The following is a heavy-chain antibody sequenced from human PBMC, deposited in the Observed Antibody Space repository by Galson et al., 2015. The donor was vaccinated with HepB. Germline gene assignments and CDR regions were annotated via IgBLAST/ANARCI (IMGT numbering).Heavy chain of an antibody. CDR1: GGSISSGGYY. J-gene: IGHJ5*02. Sequence: TLSLTCTVSGGSISSGGYYWSWIRQHPGKGLEWIGYIYYSGSTYYNPSLKSRVTISVDTSKNQFSLKLSSVTAADTAVYYCARVMVRVGLRYFDWLFNWFDPWGQGTLVTVSS. D-gene: IGHD3-9*01. CDR2: IYYSGST. CDR3: ARVMVRVGLRYFDWLFNWFDP. V-gene: IGHV4-31*03.